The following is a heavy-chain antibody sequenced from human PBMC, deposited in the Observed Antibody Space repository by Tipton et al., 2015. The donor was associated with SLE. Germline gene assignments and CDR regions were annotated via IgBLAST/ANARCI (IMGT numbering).Heavy chain of an antibody. V-gene: IGHV3-9*01. D-gene: IGHD3-22*01. J-gene: IGHJ6*03. CDR3: AKGNPYYDSSGGDYYYYMDV. Sequence: SLRLSCAASGFTFDDYAMHWVRQAPGKGLEWVSGISWNSGSIGYADSVKGRFTISRDNAKNSLYLQMNSLRAEDTALYYCAKGNPYYDSSGGDYYYYMDVWGKGTTVTVPS. CDR1: GFTFDDYA. CDR2: ISWNSGSI.